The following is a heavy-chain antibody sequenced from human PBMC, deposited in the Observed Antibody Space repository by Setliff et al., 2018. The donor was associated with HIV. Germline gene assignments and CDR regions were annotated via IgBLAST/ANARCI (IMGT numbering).Heavy chain of an antibody. V-gene: IGHV1-18*01. CDR2: ISVYNGQT. Sequence: GASVKVSCKSSGYNFNNFGVSWVRQAPGQGLEWVGWISVYNGQTLYAQKVQDRITVTMDIPKDTAYMELRGLTPDDTAVYYCARGHHFYWYFDLWGPGTLVTVSS. CDR1: GYNFNNFG. CDR3: ARGHHFYWYFDL. J-gene: IGHJ2*01.